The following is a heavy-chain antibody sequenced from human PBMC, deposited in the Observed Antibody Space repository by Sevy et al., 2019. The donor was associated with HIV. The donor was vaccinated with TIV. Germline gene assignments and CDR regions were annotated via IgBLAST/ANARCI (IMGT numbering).Heavy chain of an antibody. J-gene: IGHJ6*02. Sequence: GGSLRLSCTASGFIFSNYWMSWVRQAPGKGLEWVANIKQDGSEKYYVDSGKGRFTISRDNTKNSLYLQMNSLRAEDTAVYYCARAGGDTVVVSTAIGILIMDVWGQGTTVTVSS. CDR1: GFIFSNYW. CDR3: ARAGGDTVVVSTAIGILIMDV. D-gene: IGHD2-2*02. CDR2: IKQDGSEK. V-gene: IGHV3-7*01.